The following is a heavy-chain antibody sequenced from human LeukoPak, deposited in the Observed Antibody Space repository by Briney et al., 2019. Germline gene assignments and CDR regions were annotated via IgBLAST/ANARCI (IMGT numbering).Heavy chain of an antibody. CDR3: ASDIYGSQPSDY. V-gene: IGHV1-69*05. Sequence: SVKVSCKASGYTFTSYDISWVRQAPGQGLEWMGGIVPIFDTPNYAQRFEDRVTITTDEATNTAYMELTGLRSEDTAVYYCASDIYGSQPSDYWGQGTLVIVSS. CDR2: IVPIFDTP. J-gene: IGHJ4*02. CDR1: GYTFTSYD. D-gene: IGHD3-10*01.